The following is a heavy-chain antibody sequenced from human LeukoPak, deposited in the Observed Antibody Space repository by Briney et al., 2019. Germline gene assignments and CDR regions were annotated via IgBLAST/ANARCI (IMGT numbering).Heavy chain of an antibody. J-gene: IGHJ4*02. CDR2: ISYDERNK. D-gene: IGHD6-19*01. V-gene: IGHV3-30*18. CDR1: RFTFSNYG. Sequence: GGSLRLSCAAPRFTFSNYGMHWVRQAPGKGLEWVASISYDERNKYYVDSVKGRFTISRDNSKNTLYLQMISLRVEDTAVYYCAKGSNSGYYYFDYWGQGTLVTVSS. CDR3: AKGSNSGYYYFDY.